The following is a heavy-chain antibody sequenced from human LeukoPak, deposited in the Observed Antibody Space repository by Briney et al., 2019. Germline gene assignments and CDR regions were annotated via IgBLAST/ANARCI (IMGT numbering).Heavy chain of an antibody. D-gene: IGHD2-15*01. V-gene: IGHV3-23*01. CDR2: ISGSGGST. Sequence: GGSLRLSCAASGFTVSSNYMSWVRQAPGKGLEWVSAISGSGGSTYYADSVKGRFTSSRDNSKDTLYLQMNSLRAEDTAVYYCAKRQDCSGGSCPNWFDPWGQGTLVTVSS. CDR1: GFTVSSNY. CDR3: AKRQDCSGGSCPNWFDP. J-gene: IGHJ5*02.